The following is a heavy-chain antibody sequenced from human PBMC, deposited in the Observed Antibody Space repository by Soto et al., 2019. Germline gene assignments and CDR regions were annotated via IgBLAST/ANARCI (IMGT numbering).Heavy chain of an antibody. V-gene: IGHV3-11*01. CDR3: ARDSYGPHI. J-gene: IGHJ3*02. D-gene: IGHD4-17*01. CDR1: GFILSDCY. Sequence: GGSLRLSCAGSGFILSDCYMSWIRQAPGKGLEWVSYISGSGNTIHYADSVKGRFTISRDNAKNSLYLQMNSLRADDTAVYYCARDSYGPHIWGQGTMVTVSS. CDR2: ISGSGNTI.